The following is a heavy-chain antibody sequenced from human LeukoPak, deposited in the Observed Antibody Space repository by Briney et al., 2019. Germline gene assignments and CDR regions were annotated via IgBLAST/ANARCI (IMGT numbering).Heavy chain of an antibody. Sequence: PGGSLRLSCAASGFTFSSYSMNWVRQAPGKGLEWVSSISSSSSYIYYADSVKGRFTTSRDNAKNSLYLQMNSLRAEDTAVYYCARDAIAAAGISRDYWGQGTLVTVSS. CDR1: GFTFSSYS. J-gene: IGHJ4*02. D-gene: IGHD6-13*01. V-gene: IGHV3-21*01. CDR2: ISSSSSYI. CDR3: ARDAIAAAGISRDY.